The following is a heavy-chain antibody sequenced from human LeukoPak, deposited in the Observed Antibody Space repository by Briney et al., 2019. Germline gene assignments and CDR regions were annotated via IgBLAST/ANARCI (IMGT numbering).Heavy chain of an antibody. Sequence: PGGSLRLSCAASGFTFSSYSMNCVRQAPGEGLEWVSSISSSSSYICYADSVKGRFTISRDNAKNSLYLQMNSLRAEDTAVYYCARDMGGHVDYWGQGTLVTVSS. CDR3: ARDMGGHVDY. V-gene: IGHV3-21*01. J-gene: IGHJ4*02. CDR1: GFTFSSYS. D-gene: IGHD3-16*01. CDR2: ISSSSSYI.